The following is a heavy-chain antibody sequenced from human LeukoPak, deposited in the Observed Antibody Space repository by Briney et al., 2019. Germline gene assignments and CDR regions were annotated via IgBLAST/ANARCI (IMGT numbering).Heavy chain of an antibody. CDR2: ISSSSSYI. Sequence: GGSLRLSCAASGFIFSSHSMNWVRQAPGEGLEWVSSISSSSSYIYYADSVKGRCTISRDNAKNSLYLQMNSLRAEDTAVYYCARTPTISTDWGQGTLVTVSS. CDR3: ARTPTISTD. D-gene: IGHD3-3*01. V-gene: IGHV3-21*01. J-gene: IGHJ4*02. CDR1: GFIFSSHS.